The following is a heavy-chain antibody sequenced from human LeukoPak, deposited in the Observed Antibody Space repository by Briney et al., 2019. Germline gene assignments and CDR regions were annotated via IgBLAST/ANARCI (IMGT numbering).Heavy chain of an antibody. CDR1: GFTFSSYA. D-gene: IGHD5-24*01. Sequence: GGSLRLSCAASGFTFSSYAMHWVRQAPGKGLEWVAVISYDGSNKYYADSVKGRFTISRDNSKNTLYLQMNSLRAEDTAVYYCARDRMAAYWGQGNLVTVSS. CDR3: ARDRMAAY. V-gene: IGHV3-30*04. CDR2: ISYDGSNK. J-gene: IGHJ4*02.